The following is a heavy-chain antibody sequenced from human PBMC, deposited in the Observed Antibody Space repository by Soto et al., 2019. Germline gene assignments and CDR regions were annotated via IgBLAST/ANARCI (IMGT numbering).Heavy chain of an antibody. V-gene: IGHV4-39*01. CDR2: IYYSGST. CDR1: GGSISSSSYY. CDR3: ARIRITIFGAGGDYVWGSYRHGAHGAFDI. Sequence: SETLSLTCTVSGGSISSSSYYWGWIRQPPGKGLEWIGSIYYSGSTYYNPSLKSRVTISVDTSKNQFSLKLSSVTAADTAVYYCARIRITIFGAGGDYVWGSYRHGAHGAFDIWGQGTMVTVSS. D-gene: IGHD3-16*02. J-gene: IGHJ3*02.